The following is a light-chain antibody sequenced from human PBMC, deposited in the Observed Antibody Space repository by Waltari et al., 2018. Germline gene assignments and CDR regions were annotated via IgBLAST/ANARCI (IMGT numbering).Light chain of an antibody. CDR1: AFDKQF. CDR3: QSADSSGAYWV. V-gene: IGLV3-25*03. CDR2: KDK. Sequence: SYELTQPPSVSVSPGQTARITCSADAFDKQFVYWYQQKPGQAPVLMMYKDKERPSGIPERFSGSSSGTTVTLTISGVQAEDEADYYCQSADSSGAYWVFGGGTKLTVL. J-gene: IGLJ3*02.